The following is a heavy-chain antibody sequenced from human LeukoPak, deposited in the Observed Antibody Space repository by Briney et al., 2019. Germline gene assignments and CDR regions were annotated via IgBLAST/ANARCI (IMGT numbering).Heavy chain of an antibody. Sequence: SETLSLTCIASGYSISSGYYWGWIRQPPGKGLEWIGSIYHSGSTNYNPSLKGRVTISVDTSKNQFSLKLSSVTAADTAVYYCARVNSYYYGSGSYYKLLYYMDVWGKGTTVTVSS. V-gene: IGHV4-38-2*02. J-gene: IGHJ6*03. CDR1: GYSISSGYY. CDR2: IYHSGST. D-gene: IGHD3-10*01. CDR3: ARVNSYYYGSGSYYKLLYYMDV.